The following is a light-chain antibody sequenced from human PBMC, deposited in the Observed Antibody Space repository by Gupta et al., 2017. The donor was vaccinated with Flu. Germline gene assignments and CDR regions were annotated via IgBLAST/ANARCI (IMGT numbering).Light chain of an antibody. Sequence: TATLTCTGNSNNVGNQGAAWLQQHQGHPPKLLSYRNNNRPSGISERFSASRSGTTASLTITGLQPEDEADYYCSAWDSSLSAWVFGGETKLTVL. V-gene: IGLV10-54*04. CDR2: RNN. J-gene: IGLJ3*02. CDR1: SNNVGNQG. CDR3: SAWDSSLSAWV.